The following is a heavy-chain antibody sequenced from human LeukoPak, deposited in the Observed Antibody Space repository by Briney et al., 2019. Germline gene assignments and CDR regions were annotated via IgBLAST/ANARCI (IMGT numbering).Heavy chain of an antibody. CDR2: IYSGGST. J-gene: IGHJ6*02. V-gene: IGHV3-66*02. CDR3: ASGPYYYYGMDV. Sequence: PGGSLRLSCAAAGFTVSSNYMSWVRQAPGKGLEWVSVIYSGGSTYYADSVKGRFTISRDNSKNTLYLQMNSLRAEDTAVYYCASGPYYYYGMDVWGQGTTVTVSS. CDR1: GFTVSSNY.